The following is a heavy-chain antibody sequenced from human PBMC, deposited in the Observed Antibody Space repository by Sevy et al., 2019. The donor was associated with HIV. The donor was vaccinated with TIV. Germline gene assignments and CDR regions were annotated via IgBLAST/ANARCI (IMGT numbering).Heavy chain of an antibody. CDR2: ISSSGAGT. CDR1: GFTFSSYA. D-gene: IGHD3-22*01. J-gene: IGHJ4*02. Sequence: GGSLRLSCAASGFTFSSYAMSWVRQAPGKGLEWVLGISSSGAGTYYADSVKGRFTISRDNSKNTLYLQMNSLRAEDTAVYYCANNNSGYYYDYWGQGTLVTVSS. V-gene: IGHV3-23*01. CDR3: ANNNSGYYYDY.